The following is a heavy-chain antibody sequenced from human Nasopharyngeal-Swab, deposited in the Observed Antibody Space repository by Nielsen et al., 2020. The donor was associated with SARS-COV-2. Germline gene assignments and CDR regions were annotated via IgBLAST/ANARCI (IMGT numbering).Heavy chain of an antibody. J-gene: IGHJ4*02. Sequence: GESLKISCAASGFTVSSSYMSWVRQAPGKGLEWISLMFSGGSAYYAGSMEGRFTVSRDESRNTLYLQMNNLRAEDTAVYYCTRRNDCWGQGTLVTVSS. V-gene: IGHV3-53*01. CDR3: TRRNDC. CDR1: GFTVSSSY. CDR2: MFSGGSA.